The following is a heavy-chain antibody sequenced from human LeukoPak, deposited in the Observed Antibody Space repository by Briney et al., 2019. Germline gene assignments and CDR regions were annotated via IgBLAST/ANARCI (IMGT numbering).Heavy chain of an antibody. Sequence: PSETLSLTCTVSGASFNSDDQYWNWIRQSPGKGLEWIGSIHPSGMLYNNPSLERRVTMSRYTSKNQFSLNLNPVTAADTAVYFCSRGLDSRKLGYWGQGILVTVSS. J-gene: IGHJ4*02. V-gene: IGHV4-31*03. CDR1: GASFNSDDQY. CDR3: SRGLDSRKLGY. D-gene: IGHD3-22*01. CDR2: IHPSGML.